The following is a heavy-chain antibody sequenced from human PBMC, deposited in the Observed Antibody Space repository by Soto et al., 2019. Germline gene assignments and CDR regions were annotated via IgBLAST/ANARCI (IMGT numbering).Heavy chain of an antibody. V-gene: IGHV4-31*03. CDR3: ARERFGGTTYYGMDV. Sequence: SETLSLTCTVSSGSLSSGGYYWNWIRQHPVKGLEWIGYIYFTGITYSTPSLKSRVTISVDTSKNQFSLKLSSVTAADTAVYYCARERFGGTTYYGMDVWGQGTTVTVSS. D-gene: IGHD2-15*01. CDR2: IYFTGIT. J-gene: IGHJ6*02. CDR1: SGSLSSGGYY.